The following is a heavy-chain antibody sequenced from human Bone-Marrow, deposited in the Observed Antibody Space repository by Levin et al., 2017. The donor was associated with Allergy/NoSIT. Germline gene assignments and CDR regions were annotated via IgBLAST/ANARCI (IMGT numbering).Heavy chain of an antibody. CDR1: GYTFTSYD. Sequence: GESLKISCKASGYTFTSYDINWVRQATGQGLEWMGWMNPNSGNTGYAQKFQGRVTMTRNTSISTAYMELSSLRSEDTAVYYCARLPQKQNSYGQPLDYWGQGTLVTVSS. CDR3: ARLPQKQNSYGQPLDY. D-gene: IGHD5-18*01. J-gene: IGHJ4*02. CDR2: MNPNSGNT. V-gene: IGHV1-8*01.